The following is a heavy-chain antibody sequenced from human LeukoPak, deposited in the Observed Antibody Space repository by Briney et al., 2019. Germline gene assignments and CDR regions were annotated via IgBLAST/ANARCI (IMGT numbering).Heavy chain of an antibody. CDR2: IYYSWNS. CDR3: ARLHPGGGDDY. J-gene: IGHJ4*02. CDR1: GGSLNRYTYR. V-gene: IGHV4-39*01. D-gene: IGHD2-8*02. Sequence: PSETLSLTCTVSGGSLNRYTYRWVWIRPPPGKARDWIGQIYYSWNSEYNPSLRSRVTISVDTSKNQFSLKLNSVTAPAAAIYYCARLHPGGGDDYWGQGILVTVSS.